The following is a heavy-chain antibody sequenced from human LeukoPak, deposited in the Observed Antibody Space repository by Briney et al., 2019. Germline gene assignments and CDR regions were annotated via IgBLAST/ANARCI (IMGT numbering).Heavy chain of an antibody. CDR2: IRYDGSNK. V-gene: IGHV3-30*02. D-gene: IGHD3-22*01. CDR3: APSGDSSGYYYLPFDY. Sequence: GGSLRLSCAASGFTFSNYGMHWVRQAPGKGLEWVAFIRYDGSNKYYADSVKGRFTISRDNSKNTLYLQMNSLRAEDTAVYYCAPSGDSSGYYYLPFDYWGQGTLVTVSS. J-gene: IGHJ4*02. CDR1: GFTFSNYG.